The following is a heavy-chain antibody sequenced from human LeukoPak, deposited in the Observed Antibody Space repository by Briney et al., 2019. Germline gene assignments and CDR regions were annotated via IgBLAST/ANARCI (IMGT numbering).Heavy chain of an antibody. D-gene: IGHD5-24*01. V-gene: IGHV3-9*01. CDR1: GFTFHHHA. CDR3: ARDPTLREMARNFDY. J-gene: IGHJ4*02. CDR2: VSWNSDTI. Sequence: RTGRSLRLSCAGSGFTFHHHAIHWVRQVPGKGLEWVAGVSWNSDTIGYADSVEGRFTISRDNAKNSLYLQMNSLRAEDTAVYYCARDPTLREMARNFDYWGQGTLVTVSS.